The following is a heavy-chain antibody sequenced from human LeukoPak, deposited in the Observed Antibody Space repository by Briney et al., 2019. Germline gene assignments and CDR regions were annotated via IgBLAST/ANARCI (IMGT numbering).Heavy chain of an antibody. D-gene: IGHD4-17*01. Sequence: PSETLSLTCAVYGGSFSGYYWSWIRQPPGKGLEWIGEINHSGSTYYNPSLKSRVTISVDTSKNQFSLKLSSVTAAGTAVYYCARAGYGDSDFDYWGQGTLVTVSS. CDR2: INHSGST. V-gene: IGHV4-34*01. CDR1: GGSFSGYY. J-gene: IGHJ4*02. CDR3: ARAGYGDSDFDY.